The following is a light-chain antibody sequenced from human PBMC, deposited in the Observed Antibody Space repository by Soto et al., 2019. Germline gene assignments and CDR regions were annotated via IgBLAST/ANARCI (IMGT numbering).Light chain of an antibody. J-gene: IGKJ1*01. CDR1: ESISSW. CDR3: QHYNSYSEA. CDR2: KAS. Sequence: DIQMTQAPSTLSASVGYSVTITCRASESISSWLAWYQQKPGKAPKLLIYKASTLKSGVPSRFSGSGSGTEFTLTISSLQPDDFATYYCQHYNSYSEAFGQGTKVDI. V-gene: IGKV1-5*03.